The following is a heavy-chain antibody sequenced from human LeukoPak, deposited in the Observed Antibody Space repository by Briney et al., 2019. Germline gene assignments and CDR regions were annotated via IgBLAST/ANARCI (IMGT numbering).Heavy chain of an antibody. CDR3: ARAVLLWFGVPASTTYYYYYYYMDV. CDR1: GYSISSGYY. V-gene: IGHV4-38-2*02. Sequence: SETLSLTCTVSGYSISSGYYWGWIRQPPGKGLEWIGSIYYSGSTYYNPSLKSRVTISVDTSKNQFSLKLSSVTAADTAVYYRARAVLLWFGVPASTTYYYYYYYMDVWGKGTTVTISS. CDR2: IYYSGST. D-gene: IGHD3-10*01. J-gene: IGHJ6*03.